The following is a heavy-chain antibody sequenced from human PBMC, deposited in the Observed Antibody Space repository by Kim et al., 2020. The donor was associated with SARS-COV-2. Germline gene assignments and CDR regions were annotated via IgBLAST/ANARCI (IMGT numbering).Heavy chain of an antibody. V-gene: IGHV3-11*01. CDR2: ITSNSGSI. J-gene: IGHJ4*02. Sequence: GGSLRLSCAASGFTFSNFYMTWIRQAPGKGLEWISYITSNSGSIYSAYSVKGRFTISSDNAETSLYLQMSILSAENKDADYCSSSGDLTVFTDYCGQ. CDR1: GFTFSNFY. D-gene: IGHD4-17*01. CDR3: SSSGDLTVFTDY.